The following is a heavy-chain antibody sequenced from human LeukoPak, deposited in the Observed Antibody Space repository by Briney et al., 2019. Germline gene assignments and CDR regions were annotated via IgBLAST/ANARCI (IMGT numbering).Heavy chain of an antibody. CDR1: GFTFSTYT. CDR2: IGSSGGGI. V-gene: IGHV3-23*01. Sequence: GGSLRLSCAASGFTFSTYTMYWVRHPPGKRLEWVSIIGSSGGGIHYADSVKGRFTISRDNSKNALYLQMNSLRGEDTAVYYCAIDPNWGTHSWGQGVLVTVSS. D-gene: IGHD7-27*01. J-gene: IGHJ4*02. CDR3: AIDPNWGTHS.